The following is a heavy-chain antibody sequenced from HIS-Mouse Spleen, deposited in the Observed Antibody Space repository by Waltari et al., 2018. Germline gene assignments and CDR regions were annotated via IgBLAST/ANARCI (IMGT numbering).Heavy chain of an antibody. CDR2: IYYSGST. CDR1: GGSISSYY. J-gene: IGHJ4*02. D-gene: IGHD3-22*01. Sequence: SGPGLVKPSETLSLTCTVSGGSISSYYWSWIRQPPGKGLEWIGYIYYSGSTNYNPSLKSRVTISVDTSKNQFSLKLSSVTAADTAVYYCARAYYYDSSGYWGYFDYWGQGTLVTVSS. V-gene: IGHV4-59*01. CDR3: ARAYYYDSSGYWGYFDY.